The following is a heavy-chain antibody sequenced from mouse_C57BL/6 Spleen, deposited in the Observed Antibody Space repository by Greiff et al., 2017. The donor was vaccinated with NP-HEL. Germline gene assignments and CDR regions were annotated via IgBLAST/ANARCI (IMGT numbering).Heavy chain of an antibody. Sequence: QVQLKQSGPELVKPGASVKISCKASGYAFSSSWMNWVKQRPGKGLEWIGRIYPGDGDTNYNGKFKGKATLTADKSSSTAYMQLSSLTSEDSAVYFCAREEANWDVRFDYWGQGTTLTVSS. J-gene: IGHJ2*01. V-gene: IGHV1-82*01. CDR1: GYAFSSSW. D-gene: IGHD4-1*01. CDR2: IYPGDGDT. CDR3: AREEANWDVRFDY.